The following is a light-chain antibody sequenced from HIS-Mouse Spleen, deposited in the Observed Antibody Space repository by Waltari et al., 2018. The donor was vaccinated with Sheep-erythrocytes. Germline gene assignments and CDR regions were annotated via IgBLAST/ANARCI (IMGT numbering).Light chain of an antibody. CDR1: SSDVGGYNY. Sequence: QSALTQPRSVSGSPGQSVTISCTGTSSDVGGYNYFSWYQQHPGKAPKLMIDDVSKRPSGVPDRFSCSKSGNPASLTISGLQAEDEADYYCCSYAGSYTFWVFGGGTKLTVL. V-gene: IGLV2-11*01. J-gene: IGLJ3*02. CDR2: DVS. CDR3: CSYAGSYTFWV.